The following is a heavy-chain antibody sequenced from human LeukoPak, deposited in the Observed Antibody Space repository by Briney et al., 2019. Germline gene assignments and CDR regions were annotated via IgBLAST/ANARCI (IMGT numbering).Heavy chain of an antibody. CDR3: AREKLGYCSTTSCFSHYYYYMDV. J-gene: IGHJ6*03. V-gene: IGHV3-53*01. Sequence: HPGGSLRLSCAASGFTFSSYWMHWVRQAPGKGLEWVSVIYSGGSTYYADSVKGRFTISRDNSKNTLYLQMNSLRAEDTAVYYCAREKLGYCSTTSCFSHYYYYMDVWGKGTTVTISS. CDR2: IYSGGST. CDR1: GFTFSSYW. D-gene: IGHD2-2*01.